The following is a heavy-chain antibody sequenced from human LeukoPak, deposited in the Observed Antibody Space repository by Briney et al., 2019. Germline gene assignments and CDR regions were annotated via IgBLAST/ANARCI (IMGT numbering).Heavy chain of an antibody. CDR3: ARVQYCSGGSCDSGGDY. CDR2: ISAYNGNT. D-gene: IGHD2-15*01. V-gene: IGHV1-18*01. J-gene: IGHJ4*02. Sequence: ASVKVSCKASGYTFTSYGISWVRQAPGQGLEWMGWISAYNGNTNYAQKLQGRVTMTTDTSTSTAYMELRSLRSDDTAVYYCARVQYCSGGSCDSGGDYWGQGTLVTVSS. CDR1: GYTFTSYG.